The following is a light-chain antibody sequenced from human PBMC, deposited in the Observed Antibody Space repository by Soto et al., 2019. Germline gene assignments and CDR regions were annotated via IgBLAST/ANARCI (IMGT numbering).Light chain of an antibody. Sequence: EIVMTQSPATLSVSPGERATLSCRAGQSASSNLAWYQQKPGQAPRLLIYGASTRATGIPARFSGSGSGTEFTLTISSLQSEDFAVYYCQQYDNWPPTFGQGTKVDIK. V-gene: IGKV3-15*01. CDR3: QQYDNWPPT. J-gene: IGKJ1*01. CDR2: GAS. CDR1: QSASSN.